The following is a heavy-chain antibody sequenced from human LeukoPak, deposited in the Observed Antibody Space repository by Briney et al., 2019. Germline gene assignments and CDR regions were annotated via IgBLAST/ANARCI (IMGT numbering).Heavy chain of an antibody. Sequence: SVKVSCKASGGTFSSYAISWVRQAPGQGLEWMGGIIPIFGTANHAQKFQGRVTITADESTSTAYMELSSLRSEDTAVYYCARDLRPYYYYYGMDVWGQGTTVTVSS. CDR2: IIPIFGTA. V-gene: IGHV1-69*01. CDR3: ARDLRPYYYYYGMDV. J-gene: IGHJ6*02. D-gene: IGHD3-16*01. CDR1: GGTFSSYA.